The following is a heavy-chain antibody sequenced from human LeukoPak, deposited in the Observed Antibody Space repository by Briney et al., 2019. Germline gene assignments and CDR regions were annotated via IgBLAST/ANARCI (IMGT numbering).Heavy chain of an antibody. J-gene: IGHJ6*03. Sequence: GGSLRLSCAASGFTFSSYEMNWVRQAPGKGLEGVSYISSSGSTIYYADSVKGRFTISRDNAKNSLYLQMNSLRAEDTAVYYCARESSAGYYYMDVWGKGTTVTVSS. CDR2: ISSSGSTI. D-gene: IGHD6-13*01. CDR1: GFTFSSYE. CDR3: ARESSAGYYYMDV. V-gene: IGHV3-48*03.